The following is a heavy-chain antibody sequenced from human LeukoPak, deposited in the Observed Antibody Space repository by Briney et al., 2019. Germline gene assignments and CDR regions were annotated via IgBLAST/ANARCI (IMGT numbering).Heavy chain of an antibody. V-gene: IGHV3-48*02. CDR2: ITSDSSSI. D-gene: IGHD4-17*01. CDR3: ARDYDYAFDY. J-gene: IGHJ4*02. Sequence: GGALRLCCSASGFSFSIYSMNWVRQAPGKALEWVSYITSDSSSIYYADSVKGRFTISRDNAENSLYLQMNSLRDEDTAVYYCARDYDYAFDYWGQGTLVTVSS. CDR1: GFSFSIYS.